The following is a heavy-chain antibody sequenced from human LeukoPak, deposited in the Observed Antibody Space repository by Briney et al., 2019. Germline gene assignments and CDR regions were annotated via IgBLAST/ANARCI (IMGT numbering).Heavy chain of an antibody. V-gene: IGHV1-18*01. J-gene: IGHJ4*02. D-gene: IGHD1-26*01. CDR2: ISAYNGNT. CDR1: GYTFTTYD. CDR3: ARANSGSSSPYFDY. Sequence: ASVKVSCKASGYTFTTYDITWVRQAPGQALEWMGWISAYNGNTNYAQKLQGRVTMNTDTSTSTAYMEVMSLKSADTAVYYCARANSGSSSPYFDYWGQGTLVTVSS.